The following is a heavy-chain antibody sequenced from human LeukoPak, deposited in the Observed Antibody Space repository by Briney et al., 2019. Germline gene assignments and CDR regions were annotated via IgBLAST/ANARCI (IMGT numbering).Heavy chain of an antibody. CDR2: IYTSGST. D-gene: IGHD3-10*01. J-gene: IGHJ5*02. CDR1: GGSISSYY. Sequence: PSETLSLTCTVSGGSISSYYWSWLRQPAGKGLEWIGRIYTSGSTNYNPSLKSRVTMSVDTSKNQFSLKLSSVTAADTAVYYCARGSEYMYYYGSGSYIWLDPWGQGTLVTVSS. CDR3: ARGSEYMYYYGSGSYIWLDP. V-gene: IGHV4-4*07.